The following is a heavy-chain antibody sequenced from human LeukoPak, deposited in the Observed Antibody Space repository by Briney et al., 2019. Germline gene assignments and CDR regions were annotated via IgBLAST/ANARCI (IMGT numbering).Heavy chain of an antibody. CDR1: GFSFSSLW. CDR2: IKQDGNEK. CDR3: AGYASGTGYYGMDV. J-gene: IGHJ6*02. Sequence: GGSLRLSCAASGFSFSSLWMSWVRQAPGKGLEWVANIKQDGNEKYYVDSVKGRFTISRDNAKNSLYLQMNSLRAEDTAAYYRAGYASGTGYYGMDVWGQGTTVTVSS. D-gene: IGHD3-10*01. V-gene: IGHV3-7*01.